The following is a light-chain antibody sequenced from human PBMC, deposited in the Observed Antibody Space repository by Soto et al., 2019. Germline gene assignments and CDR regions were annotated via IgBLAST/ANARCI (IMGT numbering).Light chain of an antibody. CDR2: EVS. J-gene: IGKJ1*01. V-gene: IGKV2-30*02. CDR1: QSLIHSDGNTY. Sequence: DVVMTQSPLSLPVTLGQPASISCRSSQSLIHSDGNTYLNWFQQRPGQSPRRLIYEVSDRDSGVPDRFSGSASGPDFTLKISRVEAEDVGVYYCMQGTHWPWTFGQGTEVEIK. CDR3: MQGTHWPWT.